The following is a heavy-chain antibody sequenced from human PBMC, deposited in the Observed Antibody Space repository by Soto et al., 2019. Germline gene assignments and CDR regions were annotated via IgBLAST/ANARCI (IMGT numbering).Heavy chain of an antibody. V-gene: IGHV3-30-3*01. CDR1: GFTFSSHA. Sequence: QVRLVESAGGVVQPGRSLRLSCAASGFTFSSHAMHWVRQAPGKGLEWVAVISYDGSSQSYADSVKGRFTISRDDSKNTLYLQMNSLRTEDTGVYYCSTATILGWFDPWGQGTLVTVSS. J-gene: IGHJ5*02. CDR2: ISYDGSSQ. D-gene: IGHD1-7*01. CDR3: STATILGWFDP.